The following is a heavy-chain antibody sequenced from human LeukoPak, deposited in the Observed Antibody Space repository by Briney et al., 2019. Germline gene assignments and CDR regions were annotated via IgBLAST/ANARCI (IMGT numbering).Heavy chain of an antibody. V-gene: IGHV4-59*08. D-gene: IGHD3-22*01. CDR2: IYYNGGT. CDR1: GGSISTYS. Sequence: SETLSLTCTVSGGSISTYSWSWIRQPPGKGLEWIGYIYYNGGTNYNPSLKSRVTISVDTSKNQFSLKLTSVTAANTAVYYCARHNYDSSGAFDIWGQETMVSVSS. CDR3: ARHNYDSSGAFDI. J-gene: IGHJ3*02.